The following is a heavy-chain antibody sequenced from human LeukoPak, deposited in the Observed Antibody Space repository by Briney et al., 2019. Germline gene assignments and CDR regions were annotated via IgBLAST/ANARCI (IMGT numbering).Heavy chain of an antibody. V-gene: IGHV3-21*01. CDR1: GFTFSSYS. Sequence: GGSLRLSCAASGFTFSSYSVNWVRQAPGKGLEWVSSISSSSSYIYYADSVKGRFTISRDNAKNSLYLQMNSLRAEDTAVYYCARGLGYSYGPPYYWGQGTLVTVSS. J-gene: IGHJ4*02. CDR2: ISSSSSYI. CDR3: ARGLGYSYGPPYY. D-gene: IGHD5-18*01.